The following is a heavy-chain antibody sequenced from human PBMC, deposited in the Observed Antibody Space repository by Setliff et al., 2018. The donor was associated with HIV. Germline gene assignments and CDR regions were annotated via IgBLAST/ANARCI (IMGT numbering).Heavy chain of an antibody. V-gene: IGHV5-51*01. D-gene: IGHD2-15*01. Sequence: LKISCKGSGYMFTSYWIGWVRQMPGKGLEWLGIIYPGDSETRYSPSFQGQVTISADKSINTAYLQWSSLKASDTAMYYCSRVYCRGGTCPHYFDYWAQGTLVTVSS. J-gene: IGHJ4*02. CDR2: IYPGDSET. CDR3: SRVYCRGGTCPHYFDY. CDR1: GYMFTSYW.